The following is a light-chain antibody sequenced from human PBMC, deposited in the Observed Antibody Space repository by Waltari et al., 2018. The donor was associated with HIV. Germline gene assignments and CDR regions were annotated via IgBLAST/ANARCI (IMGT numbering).Light chain of an antibody. CDR3: AAWDDSLKGWV. CDR1: SYNIGVNT. V-gene: IGLV1-44*01. J-gene: IGLJ3*02. CDR2: SNN. Sequence: QSVLTQPPSASGTPGQRVTISCSGRSYNIGVNTVNWYQQLPGTAPKLLIYSNNQRPSGVPDRFSGSKSGASASLAISGLQSEDEADYYCAAWDDSLKGWVFGGGTKLTVL.